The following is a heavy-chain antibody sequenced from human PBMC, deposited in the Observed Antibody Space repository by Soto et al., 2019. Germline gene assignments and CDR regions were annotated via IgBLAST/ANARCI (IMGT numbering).Heavy chain of an antibody. V-gene: IGHV1-18*01. CDR2: ISAYNGNT. CDR1: GYTFTSYG. J-gene: IGHJ4*02. D-gene: IGHD6-19*01. Sequence: ASVKVSFKASGYTFTSYGISWVRQAPGQGLEWMGWISAYNGNTNYAQKLQGRVTMTTDTSTSTAYMELRSLRSDDTAVYYCARGRYSSGWYHYFDYWGQGTLVTVSS. CDR3: ARGRYSSGWYHYFDY.